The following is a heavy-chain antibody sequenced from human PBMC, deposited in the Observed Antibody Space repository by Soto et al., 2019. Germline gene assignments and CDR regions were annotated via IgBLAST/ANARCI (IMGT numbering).Heavy chain of an antibody. Sequence: GASVKVSCKASGYTFTSYAMHWVRQAPGQRLEWMGWINAGNGNTKYSQKFQGRVTITRDTSASTAYMELSSLRSEYTAVYYCATGIADYYYMDVWGKGTTVTVSS. D-gene: IGHD6-13*01. CDR3: ATGIADYYYMDV. CDR1: GYTFTSYA. J-gene: IGHJ6*03. CDR2: INAGNGNT. V-gene: IGHV1-3*01.